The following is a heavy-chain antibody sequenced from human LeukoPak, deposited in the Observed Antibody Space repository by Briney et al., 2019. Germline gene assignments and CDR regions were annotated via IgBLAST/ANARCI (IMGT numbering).Heavy chain of an antibody. CDR1: GGTFSSYA. V-gene: IGHV1-69*05. CDR2: IIPIFGTA. J-gene: IGHJ5*02. CDR3: ASGYYDSSGYEYWFDP. Sequence: VASVKVSCKASGGTFSSYAISWVRQAPGQGLEWMGGIIPIFGTANYAQKFQGRVTITTDESTSTAYMELSSLRSEDTAVYYCASGYYDSSGYEYWFDPWGQGTQVTVSS. D-gene: IGHD3-22*01.